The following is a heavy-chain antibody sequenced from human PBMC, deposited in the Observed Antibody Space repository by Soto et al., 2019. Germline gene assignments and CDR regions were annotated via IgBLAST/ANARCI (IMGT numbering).Heavy chain of an antibody. V-gene: IGHV4-34*01. CDR3: ARGLEHLLLWFGEPNKHYIPNNWFDP. CDR1: GGSFSGYY. Sequence: SETLSLTCAVYGGSFSGYYWSWIRQPPGKGLEWIGEINHSGSTNYNPSLKSRVTISVDTSKNQFSLKLSSVTAADTAVYYCARGLEHLLLWFGEPNKHYIPNNWFDPWGQGTLVTVSS. J-gene: IGHJ5*02. CDR2: INHSGST. D-gene: IGHD3-10*01.